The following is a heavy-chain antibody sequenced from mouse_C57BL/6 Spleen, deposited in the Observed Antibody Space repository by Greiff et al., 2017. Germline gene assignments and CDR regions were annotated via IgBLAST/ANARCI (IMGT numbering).Heavy chain of an antibody. V-gene: IGHV5-9*01. CDR2: ISGGGGNT. CDR3: ARQRDYYGSSYGWYFDV. CDR1: GFTFSSYT. Sequence: EVKLVESGGGLVKPGGSLTLSCAASGFTFSSYTMSWVRQTPEKRLEWVATISGGGGNTYYPDSVKGRFTISRDNAKNTLYLQMSSLRSEDTALYYCARQRDYYGSSYGWYFDVWGTGTTVTVSS. J-gene: IGHJ1*03. D-gene: IGHD1-1*01.